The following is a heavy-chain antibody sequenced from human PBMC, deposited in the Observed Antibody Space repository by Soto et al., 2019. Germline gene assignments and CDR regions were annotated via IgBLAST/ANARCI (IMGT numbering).Heavy chain of an antibody. J-gene: IGHJ6*02. CDR3: ARVTGRYYDGMDV. CDR1: GGSFSGYY. CDR2: INHSGST. V-gene: IGHV4-34*01. Sequence: QVQLQQWGAGLLKPSETLSLTCAVYGGSFSGYYWSWIRRPPGKGLEWIGEINHSGSTNYNPSLKSRVTISVDTSTNQFSLKLSSVTAADTAVYYCARVTGRYYDGMDVWGQGATVTVSS.